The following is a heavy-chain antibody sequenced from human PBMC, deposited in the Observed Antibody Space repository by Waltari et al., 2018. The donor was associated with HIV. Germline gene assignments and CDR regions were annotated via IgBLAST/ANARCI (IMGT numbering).Heavy chain of an antibody. J-gene: IGHJ6*02. CDR2: IYYSGNT. V-gene: IGHV4-39*01. CDR1: GGSISGNRHY. Sequence: QLQLQESGPGLVKPSETVSLTCTVSGGSISGNRHYWGWIRQPPGKGVEWIGSIYYSGNTYYIPSLQSRITMFVDTSKNQFSLKLSSLTAADTAVYYCARVSAWFQLGGGDVWGQGTTVTVSS. D-gene: IGHD3-16*01. CDR3: ARVSAWFQLGGGDV.